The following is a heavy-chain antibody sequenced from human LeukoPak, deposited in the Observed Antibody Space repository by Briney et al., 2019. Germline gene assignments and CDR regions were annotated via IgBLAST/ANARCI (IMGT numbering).Heavy chain of an antibody. J-gene: IGHJ4*02. CDR3: AKIGSSGWYSPIFDY. CDR1: GFTFGSYA. Sequence: GGSLRLSCAASGFTFGSYAMSWVRQAPGKGLEWVSAISGSGGSTYYADSVKGRFTISRDNSKNTLYLQMNSLRAEDTAVYYCAKIGSSGWYSPIFDYWGQGTLVTVSS. CDR2: ISGSGGST. D-gene: IGHD6-19*01. V-gene: IGHV3-23*01.